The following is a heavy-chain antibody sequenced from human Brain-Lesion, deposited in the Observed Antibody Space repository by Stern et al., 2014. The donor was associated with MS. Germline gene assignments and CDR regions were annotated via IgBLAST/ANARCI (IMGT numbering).Heavy chain of an antibody. CDR2: IYPDDSDT. CDR3: ARGFSRYCSNNNCRKDYYGMDV. V-gene: IGHV5-51*04. D-gene: IGHD2-2*01. Sequence: VQLVESGAEVKKPGESLKISCKGSGYNFSIYWIGWVRQMPGKGLEWMGIIYPDDSDTRYSPPFQGQVPLPADKPITPACLQWGSLKASDTATYYCARGFSRYCSNNNCRKDYYGMDVWGQGTTVTVSS. J-gene: IGHJ6*02. CDR1: GYNFSIYW.